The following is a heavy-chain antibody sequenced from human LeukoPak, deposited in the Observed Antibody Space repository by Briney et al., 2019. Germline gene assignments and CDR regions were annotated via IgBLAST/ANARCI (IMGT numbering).Heavy chain of an antibody. CDR2: ISYDGSNK. CDR3: ARGPSRGRAFDI. Sequence: PGGTLRLSCAASGFTFSSYAMHWVRQAPGKGLESGVVISYDGSNKYYADSVKGRFTISRDHSKNTLYLQMNSLRSEDTAVYYCARGPSRGRAFDIWGQGTMVTVSS. CDR1: GFTFSSYA. V-gene: IGHV3-30*04. J-gene: IGHJ3*02.